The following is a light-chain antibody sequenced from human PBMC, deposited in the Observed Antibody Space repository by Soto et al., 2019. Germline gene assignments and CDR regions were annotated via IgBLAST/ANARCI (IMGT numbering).Light chain of an antibody. Sequence: DIQMTQSPSSLSASVGDRVTITCRASQGISNYLAWSQQKPGKAPKSLIYDASSLRSGVPSKFSGSGSGTEFTLTISSLQPEDFATYYCQQYSTYPITFGQGTRLEIK. J-gene: IGKJ5*01. CDR1: QGISNY. CDR2: DAS. V-gene: IGKV1-16*02. CDR3: QQYSTYPIT.